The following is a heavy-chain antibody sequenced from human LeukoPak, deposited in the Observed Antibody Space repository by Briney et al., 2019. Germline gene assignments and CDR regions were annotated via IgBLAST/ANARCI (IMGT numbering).Heavy chain of an antibody. J-gene: IGHJ2*01. CDR3: ARVVPAATTYYWYFDL. V-gene: IGHV4-39*07. CDR1: GGSISSSSYY. Sequence: SETLSLTCTVSGGSISSSSYYWGWIRQPPGKGLEWIGSIYYSGSTYYNPSLKSRVTISVDTSKNQFSLKLSSVTAADTAVYYCARVVPAATTYYWYFDLWGRGTLVTVSS. CDR2: IYYSGST. D-gene: IGHD2-2*01.